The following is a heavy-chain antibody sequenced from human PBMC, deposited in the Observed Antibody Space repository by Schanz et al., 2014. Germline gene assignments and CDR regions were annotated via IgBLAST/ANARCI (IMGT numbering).Heavy chain of an antibody. CDR2: VSSYDTTV. CDR1: GFTFADYY. Sequence: QVQLVESGGGVVRPGRSLRLSCAASGFTFADYYMTWIRQAPGKGLEWISYVSSYDTTVSYADSVKGRFTISRDNAKNSVYLQMNSLRVEDTAVYYCARYGFRKFGVVYGLAVWGQGTTVTVS. D-gene: IGHD3-3*01. V-gene: IGHV3-11*01. CDR3: ARYGFRKFGVVYGLAV. J-gene: IGHJ6*02.